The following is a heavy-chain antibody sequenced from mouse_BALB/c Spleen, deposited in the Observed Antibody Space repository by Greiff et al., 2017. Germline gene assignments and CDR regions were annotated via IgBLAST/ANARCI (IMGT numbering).Heavy chain of an antibody. V-gene: IGHV5-17*02. CDR2: ISSGSSTI. Sequence: DVKLVESGGGLVQPGGSRKLSCAASGFTFSSFGMHWVRQAPEKGLEWVAYISSGSSTIYYADTVKGRFTISRDNPKNTLFLQMTSLRSEDTAMYYCARRYYGYDYAMDYWGQGTSVTVSS. D-gene: IGHD2-2*01. J-gene: IGHJ4*01. CDR3: ARRYYGYDYAMDY. CDR1: GFTFSSFG.